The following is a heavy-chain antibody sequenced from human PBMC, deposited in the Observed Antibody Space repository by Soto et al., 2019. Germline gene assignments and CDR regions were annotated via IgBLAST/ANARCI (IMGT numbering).Heavy chain of an antibody. Sequence: EVQLVESGGGLVQPGGSLRLSCAASGFTFTSYWMTWVRQAPGKGLEWVANIKQAGGEKYYVGSVKGRFTISRDNAENSPYLQLDSLRAEDAAVYYCARGAFPTWGTYPLDYWGQGTLVTVSS. CDR1: GFTFTSYW. CDR3: ARGAFPTWGTYPLDY. V-gene: IGHV3-7*04. D-gene: IGHD3-16*02. J-gene: IGHJ4*02. CDR2: IKQAGGEK.